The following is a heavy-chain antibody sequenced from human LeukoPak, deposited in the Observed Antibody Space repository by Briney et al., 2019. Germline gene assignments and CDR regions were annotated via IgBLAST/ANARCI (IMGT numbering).Heavy chain of an antibody. Sequence: ASVKVSCKASGGSFSSHTINWVRQAPGQGLEWVGNIIPTVGVAYYAQSFQGRVTITADKSTNTASMELSSLRSEDTAIYCCARGYTSAWFYFDYWGQGTLVTVSS. CDR1: GGSFSSHT. D-gene: IGHD6-19*01. J-gene: IGHJ4*02. V-gene: IGHV1-69*02. CDR2: IIPTVGVA. CDR3: ARGYTSAWFYFDY.